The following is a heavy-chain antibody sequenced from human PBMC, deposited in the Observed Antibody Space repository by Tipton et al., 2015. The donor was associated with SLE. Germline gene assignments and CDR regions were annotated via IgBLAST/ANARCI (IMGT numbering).Heavy chain of an antibody. Sequence: TLSLTCTISGGSIYNYYWNWIRQSPGKGREWVGHVYHSGSTIYNPSLKSRVPISIDTSKKEFSLNLTYVTAADTAVYYCARGVTLDVWGQGTPVIVSS. CDR1: GGSIYNYY. CDR3: ARGVTLDV. J-gene: IGHJ6*02. D-gene: IGHD3-10*01. V-gene: IGHV4-59*08. CDR2: VYHSGST.